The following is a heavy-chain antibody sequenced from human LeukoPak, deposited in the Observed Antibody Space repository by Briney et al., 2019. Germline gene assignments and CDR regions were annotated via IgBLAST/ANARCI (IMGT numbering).Heavy chain of an antibody. V-gene: IGHV1-2*02. D-gene: IGHD4-17*01. CDR3: ARGCHRRYGDTQNWFDP. J-gene: IGHJ5*02. CDR1: GYTFTGYY. Sequence: ASVKVSCKASGYTFTGYYMHWVRQAPGQGLEWMGWINPNSGGTNYAQKFQGRVTMTRDTSISTAYMELSSLRSEDTAVYYCARGCHRRYGDTQNWFDPWGQGTLVTVSS. CDR2: INPNSGGT.